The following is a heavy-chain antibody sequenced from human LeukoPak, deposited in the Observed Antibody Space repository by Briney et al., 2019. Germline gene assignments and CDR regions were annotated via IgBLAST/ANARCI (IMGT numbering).Heavy chain of an antibody. D-gene: IGHD6-19*01. Sequence: PGGSLRLSCAASGFTFSDYYMSWIRQAPGKGGEGVSYISSSGSTIYYADSVKGRFTISRDNAKNSLYLQMNSLRAEDTAVYYCARPMQWLVQPDYWGQGTLVTVSS. J-gene: IGHJ4*02. CDR3: ARPMQWLVQPDY. V-gene: IGHV3-11*04. CDR1: GFTFSDYY. CDR2: ISSSGSTI.